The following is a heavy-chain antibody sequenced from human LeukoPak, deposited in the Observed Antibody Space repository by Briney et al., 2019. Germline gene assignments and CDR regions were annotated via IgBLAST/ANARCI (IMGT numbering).Heavy chain of an antibody. CDR1: GFTFSSYS. Sequence: GGSLRLSCAASGFTFSSYSMNWVRQAPGKGLEWVSSISSSSSYIYYADSVKGRFTICRDNAKNSLYLQMNSLRAEDTAVYYCARDRIQLWLRIPFDYWGQGTLVTVSS. J-gene: IGHJ4*02. CDR2: ISSSSSYI. CDR3: ARDRIQLWLRIPFDY. V-gene: IGHV3-21*01. D-gene: IGHD5-18*01.